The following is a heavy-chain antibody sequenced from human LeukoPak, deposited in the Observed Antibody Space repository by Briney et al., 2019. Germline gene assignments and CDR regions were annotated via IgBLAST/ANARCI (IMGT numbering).Heavy chain of an antibody. CDR2: ISYDGSNK. J-gene: IGHJ4*02. D-gene: IGHD3-3*01. V-gene: IGHV3-30-3*01. CDR1: GFIFSSYT. CDR3: ARDGGHYDFWSGYCLDY. Sequence: GRSLRLSCAASGFIFSSYTVHWVRQAPGKGLEWVALISYDGSNKYSADSVKGRFTISRDNSKNTLYLQMNSLRAEDTAVYYCARDGGHYDFWSGYCLDYWGQGTLVTVSS.